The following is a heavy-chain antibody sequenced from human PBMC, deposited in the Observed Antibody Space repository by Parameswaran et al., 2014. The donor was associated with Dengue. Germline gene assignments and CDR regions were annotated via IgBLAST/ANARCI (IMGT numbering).Heavy chain of an antibody. CDR3: ARMYYYGSGSSDY. CDR2: INHSGST. J-gene: IGHJ4*02. D-gene: IGHD3-10*01. V-gene: IGHV4-34*01. Sequence: RWIRQPPGKGLEWIGEINHSGSTNYNPSLKSRVTISVDTSKNQFSLKLSSVTAADTAVYYCARMYYYGSGSSDYWGQGTLVTVSS.